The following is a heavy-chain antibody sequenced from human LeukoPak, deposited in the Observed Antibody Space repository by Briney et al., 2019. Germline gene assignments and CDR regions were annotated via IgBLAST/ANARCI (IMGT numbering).Heavy chain of an antibody. CDR2: ISSSAGTI. CDR3: ARDRVEYCSSTSCFGRRGYYMDV. J-gene: IGHJ6*03. Sequence: GGSLRLSCAASGFTFTDYYMTWIRQAPGKGLEWVSYISSSAGTIYYGDSVKGRFTISRDNAKNSLYLQMNSLRAEDTAVYYCARDRVEYCSSTSCFGRRGYYMDVWGKGTTVTISS. V-gene: IGHV3-11*04. CDR1: GFTFTDYY. D-gene: IGHD2-2*01.